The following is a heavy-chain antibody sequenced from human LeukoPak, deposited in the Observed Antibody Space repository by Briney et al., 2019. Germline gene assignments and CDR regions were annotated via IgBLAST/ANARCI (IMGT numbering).Heavy chain of an antibody. D-gene: IGHD3-22*01. J-gene: IGHJ1*01. CDR1: GYTFTGYY. Sequence: GASVKVSCKASGYTFTGYYMHWVRQAPGQGLEWMGWINPNSGGTNYAQKFQGRVTMTGDTSISTAYMELSRLRSDDTAVYYCARDGVGYYDSSGYYYFQHWGQGTLVTVSS. V-gene: IGHV1-2*02. CDR3: ARDGVGYYDSSGYYYFQH. CDR2: INPNSGGT.